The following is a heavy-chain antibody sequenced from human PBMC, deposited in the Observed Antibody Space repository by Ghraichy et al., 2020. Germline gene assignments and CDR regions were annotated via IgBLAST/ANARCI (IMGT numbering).Heavy chain of an antibody. CDR1: GFTFSSYS. CDR3: ARAQIWNDAFDI. V-gene: IGHV3-21*04. Sequence: LSLTCAASGFTFSSYSMNWVRQAPGKGLEWVSSISSSSSYIYYADSVKGRFTISRDNAKKSLYLQMNSLRGEDTAVYYCARAQIWNDAFDIWGQGTMVTVSS. D-gene: IGHD1-1*01. CDR2: ISSSSSYI. J-gene: IGHJ3*02.